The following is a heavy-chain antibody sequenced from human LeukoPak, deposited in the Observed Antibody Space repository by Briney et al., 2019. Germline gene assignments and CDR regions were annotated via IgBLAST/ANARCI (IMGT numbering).Heavy chain of an antibody. CDR2: INHSGST. D-gene: IGHD1-26*01. Sequence: PGGSLRLSCAASGFTFSDYYMNWIRQPPGKGLEWIGEINHSGSTNYNPSLKSRVTISVDTSKNQFSLKLSSVTAADTAVYYCARGRAYSGSYYDLAGRRRYYFDYWGQGTLVTVSS. CDR1: GFTFSDYY. J-gene: IGHJ4*02. CDR3: ARGRAYSGSYYDLAGRRRYYFDY. V-gene: IGHV4-34*01.